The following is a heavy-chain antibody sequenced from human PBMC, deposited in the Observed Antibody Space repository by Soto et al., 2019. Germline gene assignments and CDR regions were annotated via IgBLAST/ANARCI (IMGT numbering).Heavy chain of an antibody. CDR2: IRDTGGST. CDR3: ARRRDASGSYFDY. J-gene: IGHJ4*02. CDR1: GFTFSNYD. V-gene: IGHV3-23*01. Sequence: AGGSLRLSCAASGFTFSNYDMSWVRQAPGKGLEWVSAIRDTGGSTYSADSVKGRFTISRDNSRNTLYLQMNSLRADDTAVYFCARRRDASGSYFDYWGRGTLVTVSS. D-gene: IGHD3-10*01.